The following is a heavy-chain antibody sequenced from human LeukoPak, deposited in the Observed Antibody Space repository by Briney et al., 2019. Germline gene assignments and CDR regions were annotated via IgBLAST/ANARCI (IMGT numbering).Heavy chain of an antibody. D-gene: IGHD1-26*01. CDR1: GGSISSSSYY. Sequence: PSETLSLTCTVSGGSISSSSYYWGWIRQPAGKGLEWIGRIYASGSTNYNPSLKSRVTMSVDTSKNQISLKLSSVTAADTAVYYCARHGRSGYDFDYWGQGTLVTVSS. CDR2: IYASGST. V-gene: IGHV4-61*02. CDR3: ARHGRSGYDFDY. J-gene: IGHJ4*02.